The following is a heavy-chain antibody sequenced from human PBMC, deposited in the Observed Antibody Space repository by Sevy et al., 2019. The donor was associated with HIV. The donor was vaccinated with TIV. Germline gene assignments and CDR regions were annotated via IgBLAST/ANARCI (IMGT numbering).Heavy chain of an antibody. V-gene: IGHV3-66*01. Sequence: GGSLRLSCAASGFSFSRNYMSWARQAPGKGLEWVSGISTGDNTFYADSVKGRFTISRDSSKNTLLLQMNSLRAEDTAVYYCAREQSRDGYHFDYWGQGTLVTVSS. CDR2: ISTGDNT. D-gene: IGHD5-12*01. CDR1: GFSFSRNY. J-gene: IGHJ4*02. CDR3: AREQSRDGYHFDY.